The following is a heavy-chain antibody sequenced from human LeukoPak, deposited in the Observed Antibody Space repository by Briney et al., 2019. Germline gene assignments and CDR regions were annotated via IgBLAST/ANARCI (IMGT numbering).Heavy chain of an antibody. Sequence: SQTLSLTCTVSGDSIRRAGYYWTWIRLRPGKGLEWIGYIHNNGNTYYNPSLGSRVTMSLDMSQNQFSLNLISLTADDTAVYFCARGSYFGDNYYRGTDHWGRGTLVIVSS. J-gene: IGHJ4*02. CDR3: ARGSYFGDNYYRGTDH. CDR1: GDSIRRAGYY. V-gene: IGHV4-31*03. D-gene: IGHD3-10*01. CDR2: IHNNGNT.